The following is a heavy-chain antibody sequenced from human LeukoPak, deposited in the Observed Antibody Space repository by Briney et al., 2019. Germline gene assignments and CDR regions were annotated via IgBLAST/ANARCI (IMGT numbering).Heavy chain of an antibody. CDR3: ARDYLYAFDY. V-gene: IGHV3-48*01. Sequence: GGSLRLSCAASGFSFSSYSMNWVRQAPGKGLEWVSYISGSGNAKHYTDSVKGRVTISRDNAKNALYLQMNSLRAEDTAVYFCARDYLYAFDYWGQGTLVTVSS. CDR1: GFSFSSYS. D-gene: IGHD2-2*01. CDR2: ISGSGNAK. J-gene: IGHJ4*02.